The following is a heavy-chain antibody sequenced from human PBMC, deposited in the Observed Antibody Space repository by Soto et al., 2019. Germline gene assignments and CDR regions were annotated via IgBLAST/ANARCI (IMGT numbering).Heavy chain of an antibody. D-gene: IGHD3-22*01. Sequence: SETLSLTCTVSGGSISSGGYYWSWIRQHPGKGLEWIGYIYYSGSTYYNPSLKSRVTISVDTSKNQFSLKLSSVTAADTAVYYCARVRILNYDSSGYLMLDGMAVWGQGTTVTVSS. CDR1: GGSISSGGYY. V-gene: IGHV4-31*03. CDR2: IYYSGST. CDR3: ARVRILNYDSSGYLMLDGMAV. J-gene: IGHJ6*02.